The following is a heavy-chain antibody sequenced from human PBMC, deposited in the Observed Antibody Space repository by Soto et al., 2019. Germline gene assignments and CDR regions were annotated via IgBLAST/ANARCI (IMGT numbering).Heavy chain of an antibody. Sequence: EVQLLESGGGSVQPGGSLRLSCAASGFRFGSYAMFWVRQAPGKGLEWVSAITSGGDRTYFADSVKGRFTISGDNSRNTLCLQLNSLGAEDPALYFCINGPLITGKNWGQG. D-gene: IGHD3-22*01. J-gene: IGHJ1*01. CDR1: GFRFGSYA. CDR2: ITSGGDRT. CDR3: INGPLITGKN. V-gene: IGHV3-23*01.